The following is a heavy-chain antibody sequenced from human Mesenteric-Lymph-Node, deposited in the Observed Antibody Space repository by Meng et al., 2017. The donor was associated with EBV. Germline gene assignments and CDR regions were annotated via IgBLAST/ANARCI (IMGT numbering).Heavy chain of an antibody. CDR1: VYTFTSYS. J-gene: IGHJ4*02. Sequence: ARLVESGGDVMNPGASVKVSCKASVYTFTSYSMHWVRHAPGQGHEWMGWINVGSGYTIYTQKLQDRVTITRDTSACTAYMEVSRLRSEDTAVYYCARDNWYDGIRAATHWGQGTLVTVSS. V-gene: IGHV1-3*01. CDR2: INVGSGYT. D-gene: IGHD1-20*01. CDR3: ARDNWYDGIRAATH.